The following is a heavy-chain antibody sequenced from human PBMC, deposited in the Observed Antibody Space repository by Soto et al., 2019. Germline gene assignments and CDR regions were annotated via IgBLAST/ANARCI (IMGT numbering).Heavy chain of an antibody. CDR3: ARDQRTYYDSSGYSGGSWYFDL. V-gene: IGHV4-31*03. CDR2: IYYSGST. Sequence: QVQLQESGPGLVKPSQTLSLTCTVSGGSISSGGYYWSWLRQHPGKGLEWIGYIYYSGSTYYNPSLKSRVTISVDTSKNQFSLKLSSVTAADTAVYYCARDQRTYYDSSGYSGGSWYFDLWGRGTLVTVSS. D-gene: IGHD3-22*01. J-gene: IGHJ2*01. CDR1: GGSISSGGYY.